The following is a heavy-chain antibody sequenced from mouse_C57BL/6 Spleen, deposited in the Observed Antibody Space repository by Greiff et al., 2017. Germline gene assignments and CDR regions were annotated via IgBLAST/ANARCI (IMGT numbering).Heavy chain of an antibody. J-gene: IGHJ3*01. CDR1: GYTFTSYW. Sequence: VQLQQPGAELVKPGASVKLSCKASGYTFTSYWMHWVKQRPGQGLEWIGMIHPNSGSTNYNEKFKSKATLTVDKSSSTAYMQLSSLTSEDSAVYYCARLSPGFAYWGQGTLVTVSA. CDR2: IHPNSGST. CDR3: ARLSPGFAY. V-gene: IGHV1-64*01.